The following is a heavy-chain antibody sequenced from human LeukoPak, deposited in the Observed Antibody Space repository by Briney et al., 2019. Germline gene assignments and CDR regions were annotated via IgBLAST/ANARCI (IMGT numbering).Heavy chain of an antibody. V-gene: IGHV4-59*01. J-gene: IGHJ4*02. CDR2: IYYSGST. Sequence: SETLSLTCTVSGGSISSYYWSWIRQPPGKGLEWIGYIYYSGSTNYNPSFKSRVTISVDTSKNQFSLKLSSVTAADTAVYYCARAEGELFAFDYWGQGTLVTVSS. CDR3: ARAEGELFAFDY. CDR1: GGSISSYY. D-gene: IGHD3-10*01.